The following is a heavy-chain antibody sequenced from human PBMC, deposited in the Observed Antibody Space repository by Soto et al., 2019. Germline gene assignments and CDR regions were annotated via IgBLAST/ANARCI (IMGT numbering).Heavy chain of an antibody. J-gene: IGHJ4*02. Sequence: QVQLVQSGAEVKKPGASVKVSCKASGCTFTSYAMHSVRQAPGQRLEWMGWINAGNGNTKYSQKFQGRVTITRDTSASTAYMELSSLRSEDTAVYYCASSFPVPAAIGYWGQGTLVTVSS. CDR3: ASSFPVPAAIGY. D-gene: IGHD2-2*02. V-gene: IGHV1-3*01. CDR1: GCTFTSYA. CDR2: INAGNGNT.